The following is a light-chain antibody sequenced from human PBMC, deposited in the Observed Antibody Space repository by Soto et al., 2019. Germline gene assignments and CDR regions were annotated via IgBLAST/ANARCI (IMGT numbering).Light chain of an antibody. CDR1: QRVSSY. V-gene: IGKV3-11*01. CDR3: QQRNNWPNT. Sequence: EIVLTQSPATLSLSPGERATLSCRASQRVSSYLAWYQQKPGQAPRLLIYDASNRATGVPARFSGSGSGTDFTLTISSLEPEDFAVYYWQQRNNWPNTFGQGTKLEIK. J-gene: IGKJ2*01. CDR2: DAS.